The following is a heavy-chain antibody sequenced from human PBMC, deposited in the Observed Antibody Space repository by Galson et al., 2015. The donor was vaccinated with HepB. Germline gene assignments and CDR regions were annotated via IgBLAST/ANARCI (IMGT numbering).Heavy chain of an antibody. CDR1: GFTFSSYA. V-gene: IGHV3-30-3*01. Sequence: SLRLSCAASGFTFSSYAMHWVRQAPGKGLEWVAVISYDGSNKYYADSVKGRFTISRDNSKNTLYLQMNSLRAEDTAVYYCARDTTVVRSFRHGMDVWGQGTTVTVSS. J-gene: IGHJ6*02. CDR2: ISYDGSNK. CDR3: ARDTTVVRSFRHGMDV. D-gene: IGHD4-23*01.